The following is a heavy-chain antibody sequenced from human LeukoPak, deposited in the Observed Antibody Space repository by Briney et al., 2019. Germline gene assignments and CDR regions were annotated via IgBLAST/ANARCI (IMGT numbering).Heavy chain of an antibody. D-gene: IGHD6-19*01. CDR2: IHEDGSDK. J-gene: IGHJ4*02. CDR3: ARDVHSGAFDY. Sequence: GGSLRLSCAASGFTFSIYSMSWVRQAPGKGLEWVANIHEDGSDKYYVDSVKGRFTISRDNAKNSLYLQMNSLRAEDTAVYYCARDVHSGAFDYWGQGTLVTVSS. V-gene: IGHV3-7*01. CDR1: GFTFSIYS.